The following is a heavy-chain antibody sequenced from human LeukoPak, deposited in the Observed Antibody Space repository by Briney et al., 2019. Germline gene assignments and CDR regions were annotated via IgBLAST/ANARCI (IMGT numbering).Heavy chain of an antibody. CDR3: ARDLGSGWYRDAFDI. J-gene: IGHJ3*02. CDR2: INPSGGST. D-gene: IGHD6-19*01. Sequence: ASVKVSCKASGYTFTSYYMHWVRQAPGQGLEWMGIINPSGGSTSYAQKFQGRVTMTRDMSTSTVYMELSSLRSEDTAVYYCARDLGSGWYRDAFDIWGQGTMVTVSS. V-gene: IGHV1-46*01. CDR1: GYTFTSYY.